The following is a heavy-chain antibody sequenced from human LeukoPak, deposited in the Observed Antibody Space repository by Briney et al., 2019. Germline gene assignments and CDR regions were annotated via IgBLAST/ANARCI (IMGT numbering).Heavy chain of an antibody. CDR1: GGSFSGYY. Sequence: SETLSLTCAVYGGSFSGYYWGWIRQPPGKGLEWIGSIYYSGSTYYNPSLKSRVTISVDTSKNQFSLKLSSVTAADTAVYYCARTHYYDSSGSPFDYWGQGTLVTVSS. J-gene: IGHJ4*02. V-gene: IGHV4-39*01. CDR3: ARTHYYDSSGSPFDY. D-gene: IGHD3-22*01. CDR2: IYYSGST.